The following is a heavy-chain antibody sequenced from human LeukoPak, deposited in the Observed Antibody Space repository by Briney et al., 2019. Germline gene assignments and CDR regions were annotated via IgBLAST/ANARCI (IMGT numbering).Heavy chain of an antibody. V-gene: IGHV4-59*08. CDR2: IYYSGST. CDR1: GGSISSYY. Sequence: SETLSLTCTVSGGSISSYYWGWIRQPPGKGLEWIGYIYYSGSTNYNPSLKSRVTISVDTSKNQFSLKLSSVTAADTAVYYCARHKVVAADAFDIWGQGTMVTVSS. CDR3: ARHKVVAADAFDI. J-gene: IGHJ3*02. D-gene: IGHD2-15*01.